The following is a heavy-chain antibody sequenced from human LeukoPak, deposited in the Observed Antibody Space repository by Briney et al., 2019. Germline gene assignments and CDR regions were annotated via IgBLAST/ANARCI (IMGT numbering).Heavy chain of an antibody. CDR2: IYHSGST. D-gene: IGHD5-18*01. Sequence: KSSETLSLTCAVSGGSISSSNWWSWVRQPPGKGMEWIGEIYHSGSTNYNPSLKSRVTISVDKSKNQFSLKLSSVTAADTAVYYCARDPSRRVPGYNYGPHFDYWGQGTLVTVSS. J-gene: IGHJ4*02. CDR1: GGSISSSNW. V-gene: IGHV4-4*02. CDR3: ARDPSRRVPGYNYGPHFDY.